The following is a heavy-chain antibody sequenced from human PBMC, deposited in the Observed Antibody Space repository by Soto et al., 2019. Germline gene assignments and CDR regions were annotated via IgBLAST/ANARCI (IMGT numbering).Heavy chain of an antibody. J-gene: IGHJ4*02. D-gene: IGHD6-13*01. CDR1: GGSISSSSYY. V-gene: IGHV4-39*07. CDR3: ASSHAGAHITAAVH. Sequence: SETLSLTCTVSGGSISSSSYYWGWIRQPPGKGLEWIGSIYYSGSTYYNPSLKSRVTISVDTSKNQFSLKLSSVTAADTAVYYCASSHAGAHITAAVHWGQGTLVTVSS. CDR2: IYYSGST.